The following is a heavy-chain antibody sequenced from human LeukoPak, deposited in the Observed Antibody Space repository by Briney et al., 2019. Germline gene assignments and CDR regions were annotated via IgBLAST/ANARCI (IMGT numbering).Heavy chain of an antibody. V-gene: IGHV1-69*04. CDR1: GGTFSSYA. CDR3: ARETQTYYYDSSGYTHPDY. J-gene: IGHJ4*02. CDR2: IIPILGIA. Sequence: SVKVSCKASGGTFSSYAISWVRQAPGQGLGWMGRIIPILGIANYAQKFQGRVTITADKSTSTVYMELSSLRSEDTAVYYCARETQTYYYDSSGYTHPDYWSQGTLVTVSS. D-gene: IGHD3-22*01.